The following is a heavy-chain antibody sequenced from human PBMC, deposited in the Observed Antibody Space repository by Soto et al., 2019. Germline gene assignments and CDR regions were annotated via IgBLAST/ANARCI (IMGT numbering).Heavy chain of an antibody. J-gene: IGHJ4*02. Sequence: ASVKVSCKVSGYTLTEISMHWVRQAPGKGLGWMGGFDPEDGETIYAQKFQGRVTMTEDTSTDTAYMELSSLRSEDTAVYYCAALNVYYDSSGYYYGYWGQGTLVTVSS. CDR3: AALNVYYDSSGYYYGY. CDR2: FDPEDGET. D-gene: IGHD3-22*01. V-gene: IGHV1-24*01. CDR1: GYTLTEIS.